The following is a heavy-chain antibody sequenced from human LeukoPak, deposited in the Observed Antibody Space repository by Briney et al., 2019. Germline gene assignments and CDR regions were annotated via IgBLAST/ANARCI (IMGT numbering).Heavy chain of an antibody. CDR2: IDSDGSGT. Sequence: PGGSLRLSCTASGFPYGSTSMHWVRQAPGKGLVWVSRIDSDGSGTVYADSVKGRFTISRDNAKSTLYMQMNSLRAEDTAVYYCARISSSRGFDSWGQGTLVTVSS. CDR1: GFPYGSTS. V-gene: IGHV3-74*01. D-gene: IGHD6-13*01. J-gene: IGHJ4*02. CDR3: ARISSSRGFDS.